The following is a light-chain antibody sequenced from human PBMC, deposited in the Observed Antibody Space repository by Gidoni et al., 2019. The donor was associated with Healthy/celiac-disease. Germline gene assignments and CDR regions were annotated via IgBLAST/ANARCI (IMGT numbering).Light chain of an antibody. CDR2: AAS. CDR1: QSISSY. Sequence: DTQMTQSPSSLSPSGGDRVTITCRASQSISSYLNWYQQKPGKAPKLLIYAASSLQSGVPSRFSGSGSWTDFTLTISSLQPEDFATYYCQQSYSTPPAFGQXTKVEIK. J-gene: IGKJ1*01. V-gene: IGKV1-39*01. CDR3: QQSYSTPPA.